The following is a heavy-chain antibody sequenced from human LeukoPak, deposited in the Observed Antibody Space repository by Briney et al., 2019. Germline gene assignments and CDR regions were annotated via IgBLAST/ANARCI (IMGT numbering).Heavy chain of an antibody. V-gene: IGHV3-53*04. Sequence: PGGSLRLSCAASGFTVSTNCMTWLRQAPGKGLEWVSTIYSGGTTYYADSVMGRFTISRHNSRNTLYLQMNGLRAEDTAVYYCAAVDTVMAYYFDLWGQGTLVTVSS. CDR2: IYSGGTT. D-gene: IGHD5-18*01. CDR1: GFTVSTNC. CDR3: AAVDTVMAYYFDL. J-gene: IGHJ4*02.